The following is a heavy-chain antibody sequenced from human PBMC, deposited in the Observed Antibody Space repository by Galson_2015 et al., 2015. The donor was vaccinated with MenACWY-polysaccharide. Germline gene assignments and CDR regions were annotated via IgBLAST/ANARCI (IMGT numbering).Heavy chain of an antibody. J-gene: IGHJ4*01. D-gene: IGHD5-18*01. CDR2: VHHSGRT. CDR3: ARARLPPRSPYYFDY. CDR1: GASLSDDY. V-gene: IGHV4-34*01. Sequence: SETLSLTCAVYGASLSDDYWSWIRQPPGKGLDWIGEVHHSGRTNYNPSLSSRVSISIVTASNQFFLKLTAVAAEDTAVYYCARARLPPRSPYYFDYSGRGTLVTVS.